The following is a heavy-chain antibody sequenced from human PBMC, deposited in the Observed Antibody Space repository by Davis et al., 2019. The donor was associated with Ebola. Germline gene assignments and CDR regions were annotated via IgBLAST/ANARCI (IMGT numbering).Heavy chain of an antibody. CDR3: AGDRGGYDGFDY. V-gene: IGHV1-2*02. CDR2: INPNSGNT. D-gene: IGHD5-12*01. J-gene: IGHJ4*02. CDR1: GYPFTGYY. Sequence: ASVKVSCKASGYPFTGYYIHWVRQAPGQGLEWMGWINPNSGNTNYAQNFQGRVTMTRDTSISTAYMELSRLRSDDTAVYYCAGDRGGYDGFDYWGQGTLVTVSS.